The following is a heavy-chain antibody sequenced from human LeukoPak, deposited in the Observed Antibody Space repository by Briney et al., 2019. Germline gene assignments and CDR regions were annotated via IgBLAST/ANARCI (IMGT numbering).Heavy chain of an antibody. CDR3: TRDQMNY. V-gene: IGHV3-53*01. D-gene: IGHD5-24*01. J-gene: IGHJ4*02. Sequence: GGSLRLSCAASGFTVSNNYMSWVRQAPGKGLEWVSLIYSGGKTYYADSVKGRFTISRDNSKNTLFLQMNSLRAEDTAVYYCTRDQMNYWGQGTLVTVSS. CDR1: GFTVSNNY. CDR2: IYSGGKT.